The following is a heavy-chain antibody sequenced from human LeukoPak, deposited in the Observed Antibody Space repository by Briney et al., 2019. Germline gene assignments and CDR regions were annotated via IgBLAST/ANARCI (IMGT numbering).Heavy chain of an antibody. Sequence: SETLSLTCTVSGGSISSGSHYWGWIRQPPGKGLEWIGSVFYSESTYYNPSLKSRLTISVDTSKNQFSLKLSSVTAADTAVYYCARGKGNYYDSSGYYRPHYYYYYMDVWGKGTTVTVSS. CDR2: VFYSEST. D-gene: IGHD3-22*01. CDR1: GGSISSGSHY. V-gene: IGHV4-39*07. J-gene: IGHJ6*03. CDR3: ARGKGNYYDSSGYYRPHYYYYYMDV.